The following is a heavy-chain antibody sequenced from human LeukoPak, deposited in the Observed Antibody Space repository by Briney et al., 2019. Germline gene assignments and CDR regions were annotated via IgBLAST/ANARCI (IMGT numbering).Heavy chain of an antibody. V-gene: IGHV1-69*13. J-gene: IGHJ4*02. D-gene: IGHD6-6*01. Sequence: SVNVSCKASGYTFTSYGISWVRQAPGQGLEWMGGIIPIFGTANYAQKFQGRVTITADESTSTAYMELSSLRSEDTAVYYCARDRYSSSSHYFDYWGQGTLVTVSS. CDR3: ARDRYSSSSHYFDY. CDR1: GYTFTSYG. CDR2: IIPIFGTA.